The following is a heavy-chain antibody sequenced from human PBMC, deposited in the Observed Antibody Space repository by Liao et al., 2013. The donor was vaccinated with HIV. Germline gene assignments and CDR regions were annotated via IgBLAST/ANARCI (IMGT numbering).Heavy chain of an antibody. D-gene: IGHD3-16*01. J-gene: IGHJ4*02. CDR1: GGSMTSHSIY. CDR2: VYYTGRT. V-gene: IGHV4-39*07. CDR3: ARGFRLRLGLVDY. Sequence: QLQLQESGPGLVKPSETLSLTCSVSGGSMTSHSIYWGWIRQPPGKDLEWIGSVYYTGRTYYNPSLKSRVTISVDTTRNQISLMLASVTAADTAVYYCARGFRLRLGLVDYWGQGTLVTVSS.